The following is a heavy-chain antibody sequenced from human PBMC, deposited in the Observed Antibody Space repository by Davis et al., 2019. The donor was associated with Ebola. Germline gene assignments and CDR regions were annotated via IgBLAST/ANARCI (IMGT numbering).Heavy chain of an antibody. CDR1: GYIFTRYY. V-gene: IGHV1-2*06. J-gene: IGHJ4*02. Sequence: AASVKVSCKASGYIFTRYYMHWVRQAPGQGLEWMGRINPNSGGTNYAQQFQGRVTMTTDTSITTAYMELSRLRPDDTAVYYCSAVPDYWGQGTLVTVSS. D-gene: IGHD6-13*01. CDR2: INPNSGGT. CDR3: SAVPDY.